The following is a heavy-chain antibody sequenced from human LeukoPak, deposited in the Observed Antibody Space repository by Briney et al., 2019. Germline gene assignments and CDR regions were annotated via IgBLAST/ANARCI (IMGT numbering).Heavy chain of an antibody. CDR3: ARAPVAPVVPGNPVGLWFDP. J-gene: IGHJ5*02. CDR2: IYHSGST. CDR1: GGSISSGGYS. Sequence: SETLSLTCAVSGGSISSGGYSWSWIRQPPGKGLEWIGYIYHSGSTYYNPSLKSRVTISVDRSKNQFSLKLGSVTAADTAVYYCARAPVAPVVPGNPVGLWFDPWGQGTLVTVSS. V-gene: IGHV4-30-2*01. D-gene: IGHD2-2*01.